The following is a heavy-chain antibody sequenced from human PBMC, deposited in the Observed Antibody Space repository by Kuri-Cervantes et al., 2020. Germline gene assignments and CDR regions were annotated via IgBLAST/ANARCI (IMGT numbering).Heavy chain of an antibody. D-gene: IGHD6-13*01. J-gene: IGHJ4*02. CDR2: INHSGST. Sequence: SETLSLTCAVYGGSFSGYYWSWICQPPGKGLEWIGEINHSGSTNYDPSLKSRVTISVDTSKNQFSLKLSSVIAADTAVYYCARVIAAAGLTFDYWGQGTLVTVSS. CDR3: ARVIAAAGLTFDY. CDR1: GGSFSGYY. V-gene: IGHV4-34*01.